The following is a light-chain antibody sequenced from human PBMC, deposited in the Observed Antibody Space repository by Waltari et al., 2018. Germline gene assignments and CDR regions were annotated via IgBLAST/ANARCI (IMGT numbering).Light chain of an antibody. J-gene: IGKJ2*01. CDR2: LGS. Sequence: DIVMTQSPLSLPVTPGEPASISCRSSPSLLHSNGYNYLDWYLQKPGQSPQLLIYLGSNRASGVPDRLSGSGSGTDFTLKISRVEAEDVGVYYCMQALQTPRTFGQGTKLEIK. CDR1: PSLLHSNGYNY. CDR3: MQALQTPRT. V-gene: IGKV2-28*01.